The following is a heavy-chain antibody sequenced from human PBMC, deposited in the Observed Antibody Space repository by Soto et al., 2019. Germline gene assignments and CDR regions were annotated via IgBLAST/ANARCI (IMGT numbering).Heavy chain of an antibody. CDR2: INPSGGST. D-gene: IGHD5-12*01. J-gene: IGHJ3*02. V-gene: IGHV1-46*03. CDR3: SLRVPDPGAFDI. Sequence: GASVKVSCKASGYTFTSYYMHWVRQAPGQGLEWMGIINPSGGSTSYAQKFQGRVTMTRDTSTSTVYMELSSLRSEDTAVYYCSLRVPDPGAFDIWGQGTMVTVSS. CDR1: GYTFTSYY.